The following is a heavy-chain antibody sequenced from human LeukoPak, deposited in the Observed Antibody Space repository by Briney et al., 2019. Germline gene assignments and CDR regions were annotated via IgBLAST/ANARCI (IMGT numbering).Heavy chain of an antibody. V-gene: IGHV4-59*01. CDR1: GGSIRSNY. J-gene: IGHJ4*02. CDR2: IYYSGST. Sequence: SETLSLTCTVSGGSIRSNYWSWIRQPPGKGLEWIGYIYYSGSTNYNPSLKSRVTISVDASKNQFSLKLSSVTAADTAVYYCARAGTAMVSLDYWGQGTLVTVSS. CDR3: ARAGTAMVSLDY. D-gene: IGHD5-18*01.